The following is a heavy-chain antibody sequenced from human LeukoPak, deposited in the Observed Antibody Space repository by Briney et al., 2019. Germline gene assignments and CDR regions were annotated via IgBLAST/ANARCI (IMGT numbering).Heavy chain of an antibody. CDR3: ATNAMELHY. V-gene: IGHV3-23*01. CDR2: VSSSGGST. Sequence: GGSLRLSCAASGFTFSNHPVTWVRQAPGQGLEWVSTVSSSGGSTYYADSVKGRFTISRDNSKNTLFLQMNSLRSEDTAVYYCATNAMELHYWGQGTLVTVSS. D-gene: IGHD1-7*01. J-gene: IGHJ4*02. CDR1: GFTFSNHP.